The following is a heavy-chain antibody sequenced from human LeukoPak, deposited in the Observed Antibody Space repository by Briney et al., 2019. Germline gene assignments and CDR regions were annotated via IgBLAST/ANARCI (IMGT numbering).Heavy chain of an antibody. V-gene: IGHV3-15*01. CDR2: IKSKTDGGTI. Sequence: GGSLRLSCIGSGFTFGDHALSWVRQAPGKGLEWVGRIKSKTDGGTIDYAAPVKGRFTISRDDSKNTLYLQMNSLKTEDTAVYYCTTDVGLYWGQGTLVTVSS. J-gene: IGHJ4*02. D-gene: IGHD1-26*01. CDR3: TTDVGLY. CDR1: GFTFGDHA.